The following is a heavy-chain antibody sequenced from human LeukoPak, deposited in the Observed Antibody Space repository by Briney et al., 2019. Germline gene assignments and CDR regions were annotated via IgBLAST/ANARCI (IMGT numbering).Heavy chain of an antibody. CDR3: ARRDRWTED. J-gene: IGHJ4*02. V-gene: IGHV4-59*01. CDR2: IYYSGST. D-gene: IGHD3-16*02. CDR1: GGSISNYY. Sequence: SETLSLTCTVSGGSISNYYWSWIRQPPGKGLEWIGYIYYSGSTYYDPSLKSRVTISVDTSKNQFSLKLSSVTAADTAVYYCARRDRWTEDWGQGTLVTVSP.